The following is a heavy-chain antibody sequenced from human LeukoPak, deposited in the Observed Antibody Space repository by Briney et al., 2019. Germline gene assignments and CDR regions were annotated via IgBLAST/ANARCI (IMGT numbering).Heavy chain of an antibody. V-gene: IGHV4-39*01. Sequence: LETLSLTCTVSGGSISSSSYYWGWIRQPPGKGLEWIGSIYYSGSTYYNAPLKSRVTISVDTSKNQLSLKPSSVTAADTAVYYCARAQYYYDSSGSLQYFDYWGQGTLVTVSS. J-gene: IGHJ4*02. D-gene: IGHD3-22*01. CDR3: ARAQYYYDSSGSLQYFDY. CDR1: GGSISSSSYY. CDR2: IYYSGST.